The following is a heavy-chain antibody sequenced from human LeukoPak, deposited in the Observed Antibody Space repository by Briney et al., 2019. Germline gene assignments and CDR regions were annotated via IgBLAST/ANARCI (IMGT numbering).Heavy chain of an antibody. J-gene: IGHJ4*02. Sequence: GRSLRLSCAASGFTFSSYEMNWVRQAPGKGLEWVSYISSSGSTIYYADSVKGRFTISRDNAKNSLYLQMNSLRAEDTALYYCARKKYSSSYDWGQGTLVTVSS. CDR2: ISSSGSTI. CDR3: ARKKYSSSYD. CDR1: GFTFSSYE. V-gene: IGHV3-48*03. D-gene: IGHD6-6*01.